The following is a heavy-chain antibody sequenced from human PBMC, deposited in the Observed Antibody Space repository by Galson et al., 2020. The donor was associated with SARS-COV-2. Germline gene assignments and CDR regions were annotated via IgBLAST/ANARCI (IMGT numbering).Heavy chain of an antibody. CDR3: ARRTGTTGSAFDI. CDR2: FYYSGST. CDR1: GGSFSTYY. D-gene: IGHD1-7*01. J-gene: IGHJ3*02. Sequence: SETLSLTCTVSGGSFSTYYWSWIRQPPGKGLEWIASFYYSGSTNYNPSLKSRVTISVDTSKNQFSLKLSSVTAADSAVYYCARRTGTTGSAFDIWGRGTMVTVSS. V-gene: IGHV4-59*01.